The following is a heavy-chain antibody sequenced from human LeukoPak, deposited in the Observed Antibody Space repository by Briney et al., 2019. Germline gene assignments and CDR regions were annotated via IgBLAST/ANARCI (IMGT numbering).Heavy chain of an antibody. CDR3: ARGQNDYGDWFDP. J-gene: IGHJ5*02. V-gene: IGHV3-21*01. Sequence: PGGSLRLSCAASGFTFSSYSMNWVRQAPGKGLEWVSSISSSSSYIYYADSVMGRFTISRDNAKDSLYLQMNSLRAEDTAVYYCARGQNDYGDWFDPWGQGTLVTVSS. CDR1: GFTFSSYS. D-gene: IGHD4-17*01. CDR2: ISSSSSYI.